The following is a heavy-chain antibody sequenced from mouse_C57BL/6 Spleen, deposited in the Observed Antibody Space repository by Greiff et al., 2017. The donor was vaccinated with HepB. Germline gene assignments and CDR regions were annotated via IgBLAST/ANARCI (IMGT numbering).Heavy chain of an antibody. J-gene: IGHJ4*01. CDR1: GYAFSSSW. CDR2: IYPGDGDT. V-gene: IGHV1-82*01. Sequence: QVQLQQSGPELVKPGASVKISCKASGYAFSSSWMNWVKQRPGKGLEWIGRIYPGDGDTNYNGKFKGKATLTADKSSSTAYMQLSSLTSADSAVYFCAREYDYYYAMDYWGQGTSVTVSS. CDR3: AREYDYYYAMDY. D-gene: IGHD2-4*01.